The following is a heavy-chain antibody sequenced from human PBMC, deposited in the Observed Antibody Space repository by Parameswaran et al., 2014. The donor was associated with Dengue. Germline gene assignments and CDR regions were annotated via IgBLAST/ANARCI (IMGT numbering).Heavy chain of an antibody. J-gene: IGHJ3*02. CDR3: ARVRGGSAAAFDI. CDR2: IKQDGSEK. Sequence: QPPRKGLEWVANIKQDGSEKYYVDSVKGRFTISRDNAKNSLYLQMNSLRAEDTAVYYCARVRGGSAAAFDIWGPRDNGHRLL. D-gene: IGHD1-26*01. V-gene: IGHV3-7*03.